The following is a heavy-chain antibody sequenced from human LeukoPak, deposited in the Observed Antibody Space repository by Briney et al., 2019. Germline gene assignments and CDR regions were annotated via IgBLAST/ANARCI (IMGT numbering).Heavy chain of an antibody. Sequence: SETLSLTCTASGGSISSGSYYWSWIRQPAGKGLEWIGRIYTSGSTNYNPSLKSRVTISVDTSKNQFSLKLSSVTAADTAVYYCASARGDYYDSSGYHRSAFDIWGQGTMVTVSS. J-gene: IGHJ3*02. CDR3: ASARGDYYDSSGYHRSAFDI. D-gene: IGHD3-22*01. V-gene: IGHV4-61*02. CDR2: IYTSGST. CDR1: GGSISSGSYY.